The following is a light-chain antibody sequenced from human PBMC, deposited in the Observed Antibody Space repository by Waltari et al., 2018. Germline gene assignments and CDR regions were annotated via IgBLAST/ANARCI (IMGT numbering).Light chain of an antibody. V-gene: IGLV3-21*04. J-gene: IGLJ1*01. CDR3: QVWDSSSDQGV. Sequence: SYVLTQPPSVSVAPGKTATITCGGNNIGGKSVHWYQQKPGPAPVLVIDYDTDRPSGIPGRFSGSNSGNTATLTITRAEAGDEADYYCQVWDSSSDQGVFGPGTKVTVL. CDR2: YDT. CDR1: NIGGKS.